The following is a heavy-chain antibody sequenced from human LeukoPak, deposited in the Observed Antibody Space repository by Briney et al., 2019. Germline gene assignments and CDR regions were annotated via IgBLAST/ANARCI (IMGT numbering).Heavy chain of an antibody. D-gene: IGHD2-15*01. V-gene: IGHV3-23*01. CDR1: GFTMSHYG. Sequence: GGSLRLSCAASGFTMSHYGVSWVRQAPGKGLEWISGIRSAVETTHYADSVKGRFTISRDTSKNTLYLQMNSLRAEDTAVYFCAGRHCSGGGCYFAGADPFDYWGQGTLVTVSS. CDR3: AGRHCSGGGCYFAGADPFDY. CDR2: IRSAVETT. J-gene: IGHJ4*02.